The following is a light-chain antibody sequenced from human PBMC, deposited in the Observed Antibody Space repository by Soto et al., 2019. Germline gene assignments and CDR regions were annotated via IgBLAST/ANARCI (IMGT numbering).Light chain of an antibody. Sequence: EIVMTQSPATLSVSPGERATLSCRASQSVGSNLAWYQQKPGQVPRLLIYGASLRATGIPARFSGSGSGTEFTLTISSLQSEDFAVYYCQHYNNWPPWTFGQGPRWIS. J-gene: IGKJ1*01. CDR3: QHYNNWPPWT. V-gene: IGKV3D-15*01. CDR1: QSVGSN. CDR2: GAS.